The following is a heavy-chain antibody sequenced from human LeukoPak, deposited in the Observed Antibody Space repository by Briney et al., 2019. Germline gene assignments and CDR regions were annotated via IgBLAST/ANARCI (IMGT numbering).Heavy chain of an antibody. Sequence: GGSLRLSCAASGFTFSSYAMSWVRQAPGKGLEWISAISGSGGSTYYVDSVKGRFTISRDNSKNTLYLQMNSLRVEDTAVYYCAKLPVAGLYFDYWGQGTLVIVSS. CDR1: GFTFSSYA. V-gene: IGHV3-23*01. CDR2: ISGSGGST. CDR3: AKLPVAGLYFDY. D-gene: IGHD6-19*01. J-gene: IGHJ4*02.